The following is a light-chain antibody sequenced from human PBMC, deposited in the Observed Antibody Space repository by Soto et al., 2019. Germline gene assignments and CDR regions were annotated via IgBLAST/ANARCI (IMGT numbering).Light chain of an antibody. V-gene: IGKV4-1*01. Sequence: DIVMTQSPDSLAVSLGERATIDCKSSQSVLYSSNNKNYLAWYQQKPGQPPKLLIYWASTRESGVPDRFSVSGSGTDFTLTISSLQAEDVAVYYCQQYYTTPWTFGQGTTVEIK. J-gene: IGKJ1*01. CDR2: WAS. CDR1: QSVLYSSNNKNY. CDR3: QQYYTTPWT.